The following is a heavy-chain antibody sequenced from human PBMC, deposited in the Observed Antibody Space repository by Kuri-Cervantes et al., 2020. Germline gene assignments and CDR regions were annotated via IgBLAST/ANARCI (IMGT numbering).Heavy chain of an antibody. V-gene: IGHV3-30*03. J-gene: IGHJ3*02. CDR1: GFTFSSYG. CDR2: ISYDGSNK. CDR3: ATRPVLLWFGDAFDI. Sequence: GGSLRLSCAASGFTFSSYGMHWVRQAPGKGLEWVAVISYDGSNKYYADSVKGRFTISRDNSKNTLYLQMNSLRAEDTVVYYCATRPVLLWFGDAFDIWGQGTMVTVSS. D-gene: IGHD3-10*01.